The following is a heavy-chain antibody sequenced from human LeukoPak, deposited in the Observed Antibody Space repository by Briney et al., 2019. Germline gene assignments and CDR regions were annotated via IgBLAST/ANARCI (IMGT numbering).Heavy chain of an antibody. V-gene: IGHV3-21*01. CDR2: ISSSSSYI. CDR1: GFSFDDYA. D-gene: IGHD3-9*01. Sequence: PGGSLRLSCAASGFSFDDYAMHWVRQAPGKGLEWVSSISSSSSYIYYADSVKGRFTISRDNAKNSLYLQMNSLRAEDTAVYYCASEVRLGDYWGQGTLVTVSS. CDR3: ASEVRLGDY. J-gene: IGHJ4*02.